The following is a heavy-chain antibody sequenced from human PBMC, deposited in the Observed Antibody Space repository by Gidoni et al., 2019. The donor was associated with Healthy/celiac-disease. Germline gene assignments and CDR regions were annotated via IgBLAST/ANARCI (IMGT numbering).Heavy chain of an antibody. CDR1: GGSISSSHW. CDR2: IYHSGST. Sequence: QVQLQESGPGLVKPSGTLSLTCAVSGGSISSSHWWSWVRQPPGKGLEWIGEIYHSGSTNYNPSLKSRVTISVDKSKNQFSLKLSSVTAADTAVYYCARDPGGAYGDYPSKYFDYWGQGTLVTVSS. D-gene: IGHD4-17*01. V-gene: IGHV4-4*02. CDR3: ARDPGGAYGDYPSKYFDY. J-gene: IGHJ4*02.